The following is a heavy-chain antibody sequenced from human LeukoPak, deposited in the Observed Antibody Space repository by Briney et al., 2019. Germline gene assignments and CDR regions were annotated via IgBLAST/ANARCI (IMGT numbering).Heavy chain of an antibody. V-gene: IGHV3-15*01. CDR2: IKSKTDGGTT. CDR1: GFTFSNAW. D-gene: IGHD2-15*01. Sequence: PGGSLRLSCTASGFTFSNAWMSWVRQAPGKGLEWVGRIKSKTDGGTTDYAAPVKGRFTISRDDSKNTLYLQMNSLKTEDTAVYYCTARRVVVVAATQVEMATIHHDYWGQGTLVTVSS. J-gene: IGHJ4*02. CDR3: TARRVVVVAATQVEMATIHHDY.